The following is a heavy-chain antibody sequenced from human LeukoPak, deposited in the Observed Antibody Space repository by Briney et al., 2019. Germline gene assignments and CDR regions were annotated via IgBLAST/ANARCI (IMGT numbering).Heavy chain of an antibody. V-gene: IGHV4-59*01. Sequence: PSETLSLTCTVSGDSISSYYWSWIRQPPGKGLEWIGYSYHTGSTNYNPSLKSRVTISVDTSKNQFSLKLSCVTAGDTAVYYCATEYSSTWYYFDYWGQGTLVTVSS. CDR3: ATEYSSTWYYFDY. J-gene: IGHJ4*02. D-gene: IGHD6-13*01. CDR1: GDSISSYY. CDR2: SYHTGST.